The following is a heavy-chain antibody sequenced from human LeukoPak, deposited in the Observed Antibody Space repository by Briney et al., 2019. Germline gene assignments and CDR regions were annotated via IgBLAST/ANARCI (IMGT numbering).Heavy chain of an antibody. D-gene: IGHD5-24*01. CDR2: ISPSGDIT. CDR1: GFTYSNHG. V-gene: IGHV3-23*01. Sequence: GGSLRLSCAASGFTYSNHGMNWVRQDPGKGLEWVSGISPSGDITYYADSVKGRFTISRDNSKNTLYLQMNSLRAEDTAVYYCAKGRGWLQFFDYWGQGTLVTVSS. CDR3: AKGRGWLQFFDY. J-gene: IGHJ4*02.